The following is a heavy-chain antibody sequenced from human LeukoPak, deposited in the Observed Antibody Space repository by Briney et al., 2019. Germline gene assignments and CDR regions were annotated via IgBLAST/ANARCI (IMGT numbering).Heavy chain of an antibody. J-gene: IGHJ4*02. Sequence: GGSLRLSCAASGFTFSSYAMSWVRQAPGKGLEWVSAMSGSGGSTYYADSVKGRFTIPRDNSKNTLYLQMNSLRAEDTAVYYCARGKNYYDSSGYFAWGQGTLVTVSS. CDR1: GFTFSSYA. V-gene: IGHV3-23*01. CDR2: MSGSGGST. D-gene: IGHD3-22*01. CDR3: ARGKNYYDSSGYFA.